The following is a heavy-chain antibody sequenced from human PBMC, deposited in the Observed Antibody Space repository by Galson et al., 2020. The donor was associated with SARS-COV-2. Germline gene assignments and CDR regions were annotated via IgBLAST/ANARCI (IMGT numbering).Heavy chain of an antibody. D-gene: IGHD4-4*01. J-gene: IGHJ4*02. Sequence: SETLSLTCTVSGGSISSSSYYWGWIRQPPGKGLEWIGSIYYSGSTYYNPSLKSRVTISVDTSKNQFSLKLSSVTAADTAVYYCARHSYSNYGYWGQGTLVTVSS. V-gene: IGHV4-39*01. CDR2: IYYSGST. CDR3: ARHSYSNYGY. CDR1: GGSISSSSYY.